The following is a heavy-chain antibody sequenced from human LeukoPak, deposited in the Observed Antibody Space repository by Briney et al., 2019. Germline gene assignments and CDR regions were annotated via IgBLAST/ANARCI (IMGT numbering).Heavy chain of an antibody. CDR3: ARGASGSYFWFDP. CDR1: GGSISSYY. Sequence: SETLSLTCTVSGGSISSYYWSWIRQPPGEGLEWIGYIYYSGSTNYNPSLKSRVTISVDTSKNQLSLKLSSVTAADTAVYYCARGASGSYFWFDPWGQGTLVTVSS. V-gene: IGHV4-59*01. D-gene: IGHD1-26*01. J-gene: IGHJ5*02. CDR2: IYYSGST.